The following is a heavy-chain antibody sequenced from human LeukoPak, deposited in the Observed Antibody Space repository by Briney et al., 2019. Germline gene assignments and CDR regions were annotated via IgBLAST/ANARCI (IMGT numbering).Heavy chain of an antibody. CDR3: TRVHYSGSGLSSYFDY. CDR2: IYYPGST. D-gene: IGHD3-10*01. J-gene: IGHJ4*02. Sequence: PSETLSLTCTVSGGSISSYYWSWIRQSPGKGLEWIGYIYYPGSTNYNPSLKSRVTISVDTSKNQFSLNLRTVTSADTAVYYCTRVHYSGSGLSSYFDYWGQGTLVTVSS. CDR1: GGSISSYY. V-gene: IGHV4-59*01.